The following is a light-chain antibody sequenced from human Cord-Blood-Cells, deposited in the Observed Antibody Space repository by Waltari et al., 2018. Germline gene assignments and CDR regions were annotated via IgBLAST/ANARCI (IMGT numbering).Light chain of an antibody. CDR1: QSLSSSY. V-gene: IGKV3-20*01. J-gene: IGKJ4*01. Sequence: VLTQSPVTLSLSQGERHTLPCRSSQSLSSSYLAWYQQKPGQAPRLLIYGASSRATGIPDRFSGSGSGTDFTLTISRLEPEDFAVYYCQQYGSSPLTFGGGTKVEIK. CDR3: QQYGSSPLT. CDR2: GAS.